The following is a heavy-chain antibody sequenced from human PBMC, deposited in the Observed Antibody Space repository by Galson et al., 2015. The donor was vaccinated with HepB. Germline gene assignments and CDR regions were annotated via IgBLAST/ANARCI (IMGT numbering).Heavy chain of an antibody. CDR1: VFNFRTYG. V-gene: IGHV3-23*01. D-gene: IGHD1-26*01. Sequence: ALRLSCAASVFNFRTYGMSWGRQAPGKGVQWVSTINDSGGNTHYADSVKGRFTISRDNSKHTLYLHMNSLRAEDTAVYYCAKDAGGTDSGPFEYWGQGTLVTVSS. CDR2: INDSGGNT. CDR3: AKDAGGTDSGPFEY. J-gene: IGHJ4*02.